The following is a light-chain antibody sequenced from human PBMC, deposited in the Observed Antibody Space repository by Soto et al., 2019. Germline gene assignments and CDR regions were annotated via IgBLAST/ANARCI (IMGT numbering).Light chain of an antibody. V-gene: IGLV2-14*03. CDR3: MSVTSSVTLV. CDR1: SSDVGRYNY. J-gene: IGLJ3*02. CDR2: DVT. Sequence: QSVLTQPASVSGSPGQSITISCKGTSSDVGRYNYVSWYQQHPGKAPKLIIYDVTNRPSGVSSRFSGSKSGNTASLTISGLQAEDEADYYCMSVTSSVTLVFGGGTKLTVL.